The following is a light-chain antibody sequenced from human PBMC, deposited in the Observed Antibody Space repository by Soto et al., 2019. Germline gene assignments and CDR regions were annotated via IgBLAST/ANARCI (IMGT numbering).Light chain of an antibody. Sequence: DIQMTQSPSTLSASVGDRVTITCRASQSINNWLAWYQQKPGKAPKVLIYEASNLQSGVPSRFSGSGSGTEFTLTISSLQPDDFATYYCQQYGSYSRTFGQGTKVEIK. V-gene: IGKV1-5*03. J-gene: IGKJ1*01. CDR2: EAS. CDR3: QQYGSYSRT. CDR1: QSINNW.